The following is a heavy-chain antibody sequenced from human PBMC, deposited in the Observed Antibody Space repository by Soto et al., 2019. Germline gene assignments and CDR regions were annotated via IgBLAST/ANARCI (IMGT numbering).Heavy chain of an antibody. D-gene: IGHD5-12*01. CDR1: GYTFTSYA. CDR3: ASTVATIWSNWFDP. Sequence: GASVKVSCKASGYTFTSYAMHWVRQAPGQGLEWMGWISAYNGNTNYAQKLQGRVTMTTDTSTSTAYMELRSLRSDDTAVYYCASTVATIWSNWFDPWGQGTLVTVSS. V-gene: IGHV1-18*01. J-gene: IGHJ5*02. CDR2: ISAYNGNT.